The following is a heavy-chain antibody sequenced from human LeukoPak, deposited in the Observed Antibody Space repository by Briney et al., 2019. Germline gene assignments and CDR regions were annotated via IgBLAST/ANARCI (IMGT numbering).Heavy chain of an antibody. V-gene: IGHV1-2*02. CDR3: ARDCSRTSWYSY. J-gene: IGHJ4*02. CDR1: GYTFTGYY. Sequence: SVKVSCKASGYTFTGYYMHWVRHAHGQGLEWMGWINPNSGGTNYAQKSQGRVSMTRDTSSSTAYMELRRLRSDDTAVYSWARDCSRTSWYSYWGQGSLVTVSS. CDR2: INPNSGGT. D-gene: IGHD2-2*02.